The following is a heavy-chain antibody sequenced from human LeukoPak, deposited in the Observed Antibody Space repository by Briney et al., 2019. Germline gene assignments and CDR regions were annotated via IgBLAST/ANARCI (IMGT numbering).Heavy chain of an antibody. V-gene: IGHV1-46*01. J-gene: IGHJ4*02. Sequence: ASVKVSCKASGYTFTSYYMHWVRQAPGQGLEWMGIINPSGGSTSYAQKFQGRVTMTRDMSTSTVYMELSSLRSDDTAVYYCARGFDLWSGYPPFDYWGQGTLVTVSS. D-gene: IGHD3-3*01. CDR2: INPSGGST. CDR1: GYTFTSYY. CDR3: ARGFDLWSGYPPFDY.